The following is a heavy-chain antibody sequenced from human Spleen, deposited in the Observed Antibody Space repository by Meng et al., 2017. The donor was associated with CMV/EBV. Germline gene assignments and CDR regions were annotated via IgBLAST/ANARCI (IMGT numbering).Heavy chain of an antibody. CDR3: ARAPVGIAAAVAPPEYGMDV. CDR1: GFTFSSYA. J-gene: IGHJ6*02. CDR2: ISYDGSNK. V-gene: IGHV3-30-3*01. D-gene: IGHD6-13*01. Sequence: GESLKISCAASGFTFSSYAMHWVRQAPGKGLEWVAVISYDGSNKYYADSVKGRFTISRDNAKNSLFLQMNRLRADDTAVYYCARAPVGIAAAVAPPEYGMDVWGQGTTVTVSS.